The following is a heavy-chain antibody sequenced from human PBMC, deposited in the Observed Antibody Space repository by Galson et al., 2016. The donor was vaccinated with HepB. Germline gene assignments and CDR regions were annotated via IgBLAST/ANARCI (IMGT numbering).Heavy chain of an antibody. CDR3: ARDSIQWELPSY. CDR1: GYTFTSYA. Sequence: SVKVSCKASGYTFTSYAIHWVRQAPGQRLEWMGWINGGNGNTKYSQQFQGRVTFTRDTSASAAYMELSSLRSEDTAVYYCARDSIQWELPSYWGQGTLVTVSS. V-gene: IGHV1-3*01. J-gene: IGHJ4*02. D-gene: IGHD1-26*01. CDR2: INGGNGNT.